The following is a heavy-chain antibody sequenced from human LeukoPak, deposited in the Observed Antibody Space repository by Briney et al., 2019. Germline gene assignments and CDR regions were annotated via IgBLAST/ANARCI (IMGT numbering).Heavy chain of an antibody. J-gene: IGHJ5*02. D-gene: IGHD3-22*01. CDR3: ARPRYDSSGYYPGWFDP. CDR2: IYYSGST. CDR1: GGSFSGYY. V-gene: IGHV4-59*08. Sequence: PSETLSLTCAVYGGSFSGYYWSWIRQPPGKGLEWIGYIYYSGSTNYNPSLKSRVTISVDTSKNQFSLKLSSVTAADTAVYYCARPRYDSSGYYPGWFDPWGQGTLVTVSS.